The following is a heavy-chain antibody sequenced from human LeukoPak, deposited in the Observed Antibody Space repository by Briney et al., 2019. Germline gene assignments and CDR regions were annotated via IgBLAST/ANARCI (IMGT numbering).Heavy chain of an antibody. CDR2: ISGSGGST. J-gene: IGHJ4*02. Sequence: GGSLRLSCAASGFTFSSYAMSWVRQAPGKGLEWVPAISGSGGSTYYADSVKGRFTISRDNSKNTLYLQMNSLRAEDTAVYYCAPPPDSSSWYSPFDYWGQGTLVTVSS. D-gene: IGHD6-13*01. CDR1: GFTFSSYA. CDR3: APPPDSSSWYSPFDY. V-gene: IGHV3-23*01.